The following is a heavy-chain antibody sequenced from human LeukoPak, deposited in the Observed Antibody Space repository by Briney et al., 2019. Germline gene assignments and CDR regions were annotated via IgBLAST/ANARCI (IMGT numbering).Heavy chain of an antibody. CDR2: IWFDGSNK. J-gene: IGHJ4*02. CDR1: GFSFSKYG. V-gene: IGHV3-33*01. D-gene: IGHD6-13*01. Sequence: GGSLRLSCAASGFSFSKYGRHWVRQAPGKGLEWVAVIWFDGSNKHYADSVKGRFTISRDNSKNTLFLQMDSLRAEDTAVYYCARDPQSIAVAGGDYWGQGTLVTVSS. CDR3: ARDPQSIAVAGGDY.